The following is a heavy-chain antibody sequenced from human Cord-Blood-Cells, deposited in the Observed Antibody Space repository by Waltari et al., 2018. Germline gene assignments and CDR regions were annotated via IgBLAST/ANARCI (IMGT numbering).Heavy chain of an antibody. CDR1: GGSISSSSYY. CDR2: IYYSGST. J-gene: IGHJ3*02. Sequence: QLQLQESGPGLVKPSETLSITCTVSGGSISSSSYYWGWIRQPPGKGLEWIGSIYYSGSTYYNPSLKSRVTISVDTSKNQFSLKLSSVTAADTAVYYCARHEFWGKLDAFDIWGQGTMVTVSS. CDR3: ARHEFWGKLDAFDI. D-gene: IGHD3-16*01. V-gene: IGHV4-39*01.